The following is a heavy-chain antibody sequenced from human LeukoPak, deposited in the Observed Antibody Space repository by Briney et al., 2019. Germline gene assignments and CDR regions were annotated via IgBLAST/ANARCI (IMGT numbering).Heavy chain of an antibody. Sequence: PSETLSLTCAVSDSSISSGYFWGWIRQPPGKGLEWIGTLYHSGSTYYNPSLKSRVAISLDTSKTQFSLKLSSVTAADTALYYCATLLLDYGAHYFDSWGQGVLVTVSS. CDR3: ATLLLDYGAHYFDS. CDR1: DSSISSGYF. CDR2: LYHSGST. D-gene: IGHD4-17*01. V-gene: IGHV4-38-2*01. J-gene: IGHJ4*02.